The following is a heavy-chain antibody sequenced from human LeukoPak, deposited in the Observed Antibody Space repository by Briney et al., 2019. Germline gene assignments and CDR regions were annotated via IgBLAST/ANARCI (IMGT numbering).Heavy chain of an antibody. CDR1: GGSLSSYY. D-gene: IGHD3-3*01. CDR3: ARVRFLEWLSDQDDAFDI. J-gene: IGHJ3*02. CDR2: IYYSGST. V-gene: IGHV4-59*01. Sequence: SETLSLTCTVSGGSLSSYYWSWIRQPAGKGLEWIGYIYYSGSTNYNPSLKSRVTISVDTSKNQFSLKLSSVTAADTAVYYCARVRFLEWLSDQDDAFDIWGQGTMVTVSS.